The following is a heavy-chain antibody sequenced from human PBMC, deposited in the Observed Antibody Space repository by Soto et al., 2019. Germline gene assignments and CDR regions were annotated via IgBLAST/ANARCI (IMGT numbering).Heavy chain of an antibody. CDR3: ASGCSGGSCRFYYYGMDV. J-gene: IGHJ6*02. D-gene: IGHD2-15*01. Sequence: ASVKVSCKASGYTFTSYAMHWVRQAPGQRLEWMGWINAGNGNTKYSQKFQGRVTITRDTSASTAYMELSSLRSEDTAVYYCASGCSGGSCRFYYYGMDVWGQGTTVNVSS. CDR2: INAGNGNT. V-gene: IGHV1-3*01. CDR1: GYTFTSYA.